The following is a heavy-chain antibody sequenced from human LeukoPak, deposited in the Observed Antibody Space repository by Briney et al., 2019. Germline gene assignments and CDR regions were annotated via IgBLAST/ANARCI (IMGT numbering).Heavy chain of an antibody. CDR1: GGTFSSYA. D-gene: IGHD2-15*01. CDR3: ARDYLKVVVAGTAPSAGHMDY. CDR2: IIPIFGTA. Sequence: SVKVSCKASGGTFSSYAISWVRQAPGQGLEWMGGIIPIFGTANYAQKFQGRVTMTRDTSSSTVYMELSSLRSEDMAVYYCARDYLKVVVAGTAPSAGHMDYWGQGTLVTVSS. V-gene: IGHV1-69*05. J-gene: IGHJ4*02.